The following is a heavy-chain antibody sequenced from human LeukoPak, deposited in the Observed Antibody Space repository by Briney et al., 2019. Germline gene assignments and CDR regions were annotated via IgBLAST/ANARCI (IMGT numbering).Heavy chain of an antibody. D-gene: IGHD1-20*01. Sequence: SETLSLTCTVSGGSISSSSYYWGWIRQPPGKGLEWIGSIYYSGSTYYNPSLKSRVTISVDTSKNQFSLKLSSVTAADTAVYYCARQARYNCNPDAFDIWGQGTMVTVSS. CDR3: ARQARYNCNPDAFDI. CDR2: IYYSGST. J-gene: IGHJ3*02. V-gene: IGHV4-39*01. CDR1: GGSISSSSYY.